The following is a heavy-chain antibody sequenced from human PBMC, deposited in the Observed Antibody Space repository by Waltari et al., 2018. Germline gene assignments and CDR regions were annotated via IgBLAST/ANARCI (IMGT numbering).Heavy chain of an antibody. CDR2: ISSDGSST. D-gene: IGHD2-15*01. CDR3: ARALYSGGLLLFDY. Sequence: EVQLVESGGGLVQPGGSLRLSCAASGLTFSSYWMHWVRQAPGKGLVWVSRISSDGSSTTYADSVKGRFTISRDNAKNTLYLQMNSLRAEDTAIYYCARALYSGGLLLFDYWGQGTLVTISS. V-gene: IGHV3-74*03. J-gene: IGHJ4*02. CDR1: GLTFSSYW.